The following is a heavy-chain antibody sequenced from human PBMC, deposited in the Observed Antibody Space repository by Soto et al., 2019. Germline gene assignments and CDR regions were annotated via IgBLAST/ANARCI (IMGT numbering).Heavy chain of an antibody. V-gene: IGHV3-66*04. CDR3: AGPTIPAAGHYSNGMDA. CDR2: IYSGVST. Sequence: ESGGGLVQPGGSLRLSCAASGFTVSGNYMSWVRQAPGKGLEWVSVIYSGVSTYYADSVKSRFTISRDTSKNTLSLQLHVFRGENTAVYYCAGPTIPAAGHYSNGMDAWGQGTTVTVSS. J-gene: IGHJ6*02. CDR1: GFTVSGNY. D-gene: IGHD6-13*01.